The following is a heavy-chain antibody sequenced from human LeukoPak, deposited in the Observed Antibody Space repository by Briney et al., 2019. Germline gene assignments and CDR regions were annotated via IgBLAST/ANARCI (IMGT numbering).Heavy chain of an antibody. CDR3: AKNAPLDQLPEDY. Sequence: GGSLRLSCAASGFTFSDYYMSWIRQAPGKGLEWVSYISSSGSTIYYADSVKGRFTISRDNAENSLFLQMNSLRAEDTAVYYCAKNAPLDQLPEDYWGQGTLVTVSS. D-gene: IGHD2-2*01. J-gene: IGHJ4*02. CDR2: ISSSGSTI. CDR1: GFTFSDYY. V-gene: IGHV3-11*01.